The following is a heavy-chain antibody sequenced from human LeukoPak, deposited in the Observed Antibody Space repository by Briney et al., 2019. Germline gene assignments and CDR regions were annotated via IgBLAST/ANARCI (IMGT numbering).Heavy chain of an antibody. J-gene: IGHJ4*02. Sequence: PGGSLRLSCAASGFTFSSYGMHWVRQAPGKGLEWVSSISSSSSYIYYADSVKGRFTISRDNAKNSLYLQMNSLRAEDTAVYYCARDIPHCSGGSCYSGYFDYWGQGTLVTVSS. CDR3: ARDIPHCSGGSCYSGYFDY. D-gene: IGHD2-15*01. CDR1: GFTFSSYG. CDR2: ISSSSSYI. V-gene: IGHV3-21*01.